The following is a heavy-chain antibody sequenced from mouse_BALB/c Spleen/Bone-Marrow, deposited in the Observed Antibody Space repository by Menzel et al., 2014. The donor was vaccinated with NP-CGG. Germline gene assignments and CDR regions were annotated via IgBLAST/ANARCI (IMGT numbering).Heavy chain of an antibody. CDR1: GFNIKDTY. Sequence: VQLQQSGAELVKPGASVKLSCTASGFNIKDTYMHWVKRRPEQGLEWIGRIDPANGNTKYDPKFQGKATITADTSSNTAYLQLSSLTSEDTAVCYCATMITDWYFDVWGAGTTVTVSS. J-gene: IGHJ1*01. CDR3: ATMITDWYFDV. D-gene: IGHD2-4*01. CDR2: IDPANGNT. V-gene: IGHV14-3*02.